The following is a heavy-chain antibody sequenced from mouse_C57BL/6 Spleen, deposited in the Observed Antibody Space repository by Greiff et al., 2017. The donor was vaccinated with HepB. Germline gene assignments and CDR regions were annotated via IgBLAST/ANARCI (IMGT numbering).Heavy chain of an antibody. CDR2: IYPGDGDT. J-gene: IGHJ4*01. D-gene: IGHD4-1*01. Sequence: QVQLQQSGPELVKPGASVKISCKASGYAFSSSWMNWVKQRPGKGLEWIGRIYPGDGDTIYNGKFKGKATLTADKSSSTAYMQLSSLTSEDSAVYFCARGGAGTGNYYAMDYWGQGTSVTVSS. CDR1: GYAFSSSW. CDR3: ARGGAGTGNYYAMDY. V-gene: IGHV1-82*01.